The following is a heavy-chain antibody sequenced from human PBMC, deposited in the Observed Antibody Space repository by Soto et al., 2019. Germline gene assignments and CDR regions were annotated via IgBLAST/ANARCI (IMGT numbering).Heavy chain of an antibody. CDR1: GDSISSGNYY. Sequence: QVQLQESGPGLVRHSQTLSLTCTVSGDSISSGNYYWSWIRQHPGKGLEWIGYIHYGGSTYNNPSLKSRVIISAEASKNQFSLKVTSVTAADTAVYYCGRSRGVDYYYMDVWGKGTTVTVSS. V-gene: IGHV4-31*03. CDR3: GRSRGVDYYYMDV. CDR2: IHYGGST. J-gene: IGHJ6*03. D-gene: IGHD1-26*01.